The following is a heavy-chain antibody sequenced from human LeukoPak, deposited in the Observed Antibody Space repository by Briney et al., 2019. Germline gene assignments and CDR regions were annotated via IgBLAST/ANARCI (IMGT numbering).Heavy chain of an antibody. CDR1: GFTFSSYT. D-gene: IGHD6-13*01. CDR2: ISGSGGST. V-gene: IGHV3-23*01. CDR3: AKDIATASH. Sequence: GGSLRLSCAASGFTFSSYTMTWVRQAPGKGLEWVSTISGSGGSTYYADSVKGRFTISRDNSKNTLHLQMNSLRAEDTAVYYCAKDIATASHWGQGTLVTVSS. J-gene: IGHJ4*02.